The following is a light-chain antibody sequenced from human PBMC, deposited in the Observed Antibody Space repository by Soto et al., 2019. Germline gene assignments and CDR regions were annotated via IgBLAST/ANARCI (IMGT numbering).Light chain of an antibody. Sequence: DIQMTQSPSTLSASVGDRVTITCRASQSISSWLAWYQQKPGKAPKLLIYDASSWESGVPSRFSGSGSGTEFSLTIIRLQPDGFANYSCQQYNSYTWTVGQGTKVEIK. CDR3: QQYNSYTWT. CDR1: QSISSW. J-gene: IGKJ1*01. CDR2: DAS. V-gene: IGKV1-5*01.